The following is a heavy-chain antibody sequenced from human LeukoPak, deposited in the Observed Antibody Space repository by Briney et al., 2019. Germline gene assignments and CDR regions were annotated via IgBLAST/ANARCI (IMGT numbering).Heavy chain of an antibody. Sequence: SETLSLTCTVSGGSISSYYWSWIRQPPGKGLEWIGYIYYSGSTNYNPSLKSRVTISVDTSKNQFSLKPSSVTAADTAVYYCASTYCSGGSCSTNFDYWGQGTLVTVSS. CDR1: GGSISSYY. V-gene: IGHV4-59*08. D-gene: IGHD2-15*01. CDR2: IYYSGST. J-gene: IGHJ4*02. CDR3: ASTYCSGGSCSTNFDY.